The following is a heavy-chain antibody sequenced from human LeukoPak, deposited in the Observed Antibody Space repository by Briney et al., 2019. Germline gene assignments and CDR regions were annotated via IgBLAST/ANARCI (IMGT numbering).Heavy chain of an antibody. D-gene: IGHD2-2*01. CDR1: GYTFTGYY. V-gene: IGHV1-2*02. CDR3: ARDCSSTSCYGLDY. Sequence: EASVKVSCKASGYTFTGYYMHWVRQAPRQGLEWMGWINPNSGGTNYAQKFQGRVTMTRDTSISTAYMELSRLRSDDTAVYYCARDCSSTSCYGLDYWGQGTLVTVSS. CDR2: INPNSGGT. J-gene: IGHJ4*02.